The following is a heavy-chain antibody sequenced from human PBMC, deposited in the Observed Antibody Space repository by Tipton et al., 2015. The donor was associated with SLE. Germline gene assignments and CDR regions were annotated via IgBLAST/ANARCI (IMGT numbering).Heavy chain of an antibody. J-gene: IGHJ6*03. V-gene: IGHV3-11*04. CDR3: ARESVSSSSRLGYMDA. D-gene: IGHD6-6*01. CDR1: GFSFSDYY. Sequence: SLRLSCAASGFSFSDYYMSWIRQAPGKGLECVSYISSSTTTIYYADSVKGRFTISRDNTKNSLYLQMNSLRAEDTAVYYCARESVSSSSRLGYMDAWGKGTTVTGSS. CDR2: ISSSTTTI.